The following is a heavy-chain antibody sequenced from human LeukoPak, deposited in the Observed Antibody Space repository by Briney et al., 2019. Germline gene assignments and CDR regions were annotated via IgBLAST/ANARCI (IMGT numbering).Heavy chain of an antibody. CDR3: ARDHRTVVSYYGMDV. Sequence: PGRSLRLSCAASGFTFSSYAMHWVRQAPGKGLEWVAVISYDGSNKYYADSVKGRFTISRDNSKNMLYLQMNSLGAEDTAVYYCARDHRTVVSYYGMDVWGQGTTVTVSS. CDR2: ISYDGSNK. CDR1: GFTFSSYA. V-gene: IGHV3-30-3*01. J-gene: IGHJ6*02. D-gene: IGHD4-23*01.